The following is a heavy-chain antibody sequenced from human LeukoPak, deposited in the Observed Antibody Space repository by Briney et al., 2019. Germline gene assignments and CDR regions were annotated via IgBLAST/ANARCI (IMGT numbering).Heavy chain of an antibody. D-gene: IGHD1-7*01. J-gene: IGHJ4*02. CDR2: IYYSGST. CDR1: GGSISSYY. Sequence: SETLSLTCTVSGGSISSYYWSWIRQPPGKGLEWIGYIYYSGSTNYNPSLKSRVTISVDTSKNQFSLKLSSVTAADTAVYYCARATYNWNFPSPFDYWGQGTLVTVSS. CDR3: ARATYNWNFPSPFDY. V-gene: IGHV4-59*01.